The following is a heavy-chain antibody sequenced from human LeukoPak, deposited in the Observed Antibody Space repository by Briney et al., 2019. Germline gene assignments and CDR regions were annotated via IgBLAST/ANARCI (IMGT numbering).Heavy chain of an antibody. CDR3: ATFGDYYYYGMDV. D-gene: IGHD3-10*01. J-gene: IGHJ6*02. Sequence: PGGSLRLSCAASGFAFSSYSMNWVRQAPGKGLEWVSSISSSSSHIYYADSVKGRSTISRDSAKNSLYLQMNSLRAEDTAVYYCATFGDYYYYGMDVWGQGTTVTVSS. CDR1: GFAFSSYS. CDR2: ISSSSSHI. V-gene: IGHV3-21*01.